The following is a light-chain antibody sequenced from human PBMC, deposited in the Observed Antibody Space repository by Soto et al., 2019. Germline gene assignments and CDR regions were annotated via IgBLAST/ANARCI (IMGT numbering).Light chain of an antibody. Sequence: DIQMTQSPSSLSASVGDRVTIACRASQGISNYLAWFQQKPGKVPKLLIFAASALQSGVPSRFSGSGSGTDFTLTIGGLQPEDVATYYCQTYDTAPAWAFGHGTKVDIK. CDR3: QTYDTAPAWA. CDR1: QGISNY. CDR2: AAS. J-gene: IGKJ1*01. V-gene: IGKV1-27*01.